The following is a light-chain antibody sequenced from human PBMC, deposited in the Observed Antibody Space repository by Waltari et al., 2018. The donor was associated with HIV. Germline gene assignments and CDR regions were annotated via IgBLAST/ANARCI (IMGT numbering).Light chain of an antibody. CDR1: NSNIGSNS. CDR3: AAWDHSLSARV. J-gene: IGLJ3*02. V-gene: IGLV1-47*01. CDR2: RDN. Sequence: QSVLTQPPSASGTPGQRVTISCSGSNSNIGSNSVYWYQQFPGTAPKLLIYRDNQRPSGVPDRFSGSKSGTSASLASSGLRSEDEADYYCAAWDHSLSARVFGGGTKMTVL.